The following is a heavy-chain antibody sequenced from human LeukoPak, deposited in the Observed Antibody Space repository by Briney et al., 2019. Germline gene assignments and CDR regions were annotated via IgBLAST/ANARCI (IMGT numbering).Heavy chain of an antibody. Sequence: GRSLRLSCAASGFTFSSYAMHWVRQAPGKGLEWVAVISYDGSNKYYADSVKGRFTISRDNSKNTLYLQMNSLRAEDTAVYYCAGSSSWYWGQGTLVTVSS. D-gene: IGHD6-13*01. CDR2: ISYDGSNK. J-gene: IGHJ4*02. CDR3: AGSSSWY. CDR1: GFTFSSYA. V-gene: IGHV3-30-3*01.